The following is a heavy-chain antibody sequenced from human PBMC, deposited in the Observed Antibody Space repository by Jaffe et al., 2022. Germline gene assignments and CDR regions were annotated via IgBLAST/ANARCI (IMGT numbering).Heavy chain of an antibody. D-gene: IGHD3-16*02. J-gene: IGHJ3*02. CDR2: ISWNSGSI. V-gene: IGHV3-9*01. Sequence: EVQLVESGGGLVQPGRSLRLSCAASGFTFDDYAMHWVRQAPGKGLEWVSGISWNSGSIGYADSVKGRFTISRDNAKNSLYLQMNSLRAEDTALYYCAKSIWGSYPPVAFDIWGQGTMVTVSS. CDR1: GFTFDDYA. CDR3: AKSIWGSYPPVAFDI.